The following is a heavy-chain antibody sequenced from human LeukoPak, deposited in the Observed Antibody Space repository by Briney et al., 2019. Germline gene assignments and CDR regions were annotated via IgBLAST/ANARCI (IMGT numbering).Heavy chain of an antibody. D-gene: IGHD3-22*01. CDR1: GGSFSGYY. Sequence: PSETLSLTCAVYGGSFSGYYWSWIRQPPGKGLEWIGEINHSGSTNYNPSLKSRVTISVDTSKNQFSLKLSSVTAADTAVYYCARGEVITPTFDYWGQGTLVTVSS. CDR3: ARGEVITPTFDY. CDR2: INHSGST. J-gene: IGHJ4*02. V-gene: IGHV4-34*01.